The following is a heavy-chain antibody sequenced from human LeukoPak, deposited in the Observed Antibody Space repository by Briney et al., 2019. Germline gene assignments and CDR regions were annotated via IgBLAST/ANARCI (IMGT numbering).Heavy chain of an antibody. J-gene: IGHJ5*02. D-gene: IGHD3-22*01. Sequence: SETLSLTCTVSGDSIRSDYFWGWLRQPPGKGLEWVGSIYHTGSTHYNSSLESRVTITLDTSKNHFSLQLTSMTAADTAVYYCARGLSGYFSSFDPWGQGTRVIVSS. CDR2: IYHTGST. CDR1: GDSIRSDYF. CDR3: ARGLSGYFSSFDP. V-gene: IGHV4-38-2*02.